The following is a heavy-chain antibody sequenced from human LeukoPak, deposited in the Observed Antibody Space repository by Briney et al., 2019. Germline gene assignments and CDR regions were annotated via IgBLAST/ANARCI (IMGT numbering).Heavy chain of an antibody. CDR1: GFTFSDCG. CDR3: ARGYYYHTSGYWGIDY. V-gene: IGHV3-33*01. Sequence: GRSLRLSCAASGFTFSDCGMHWVRQTPGKGLEWVALIWYDGGNKYYADSVKGRYTIPRDNSKNTLYLQMNSLRAEDTAVYYCARGYYYHTSGYWGIDYWGQGTLVTVSS. CDR2: IWYDGGNK. D-gene: IGHD3-22*01. J-gene: IGHJ4*02.